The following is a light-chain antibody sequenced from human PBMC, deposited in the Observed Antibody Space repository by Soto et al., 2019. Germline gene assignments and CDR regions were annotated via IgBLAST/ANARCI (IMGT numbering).Light chain of an antibody. Sequence: DIVMTQSPDSLAVSLGERATIYCKSSQILLYSANNKNDLAWYQHRPGQPPKLLISWASTRESGVPDRFTGSGSGTNFTLTISGLQAEDVAVYYCQQYYNTPWTFGQGTKVEIK. J-gene: IGKJ1*01. CDR1: QILLYSANNKND. CDR3: QQYYNTPWT. CDR2: WAS. V-gene: IGKV4-1*01.